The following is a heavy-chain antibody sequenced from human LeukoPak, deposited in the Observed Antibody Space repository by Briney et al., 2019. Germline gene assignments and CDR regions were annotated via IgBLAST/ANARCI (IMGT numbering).Heavy chain of an antibody. CDR3: ARDRGRNNWYFDL. V-gene: IGHV3-48*03. CDR1: GFTFSSYE. Sequence: GGSLRLSCAASGFTFSSYEMNWVRQAPGKGLEWVSYISSSGSTIYYADSVKGRFTISRDNAKNSLYLQMNSLGAEDTAVYYCARDRGRNNWYFDLWGRGTLVTVSS. J-gene: IGHJ2*01. D-gene: IGHD2-15*01. CDR2: ISSSGSTI.